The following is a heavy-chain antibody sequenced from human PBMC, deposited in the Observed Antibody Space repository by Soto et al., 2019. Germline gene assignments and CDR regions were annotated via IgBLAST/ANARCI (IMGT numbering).Heavy chain of an antibody. D-gene: IGHD3-22*01. J-gene: IGHJ4*02. V-gene: IGHV4-59*01. CDR2: IYYTGST. Sequence: QVQLQESGPGLGKPSETLSLTCTVSGGSISSYYWSWIRQPPGKGLEWIAYIYYTGSTNYNPSLKSRVTLSADTSKNQFSLKLSSVTAADTAMYYCARVDSSGSYFDSWGQGTLVTVSS. CDR1: GGSISSYY. CDR3: ARVDSSGSYFDS.